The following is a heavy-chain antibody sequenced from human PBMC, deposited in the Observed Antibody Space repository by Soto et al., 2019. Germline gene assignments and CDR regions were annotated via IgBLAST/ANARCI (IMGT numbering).Heavy chain of an antibody. V-gene: IGHV3-30-3*01. CDR1: GFTFSSYA. J-gene: IGHJ6*02. Sequence: QVQLVESGGGVVQPGRSLRLSCAASGFTFSSYAMHWVRQAPGKGLEWVAVRSYDGSNKYYADSVKGRFTISRDNSKNTLYLQMNSLRAEDTAVYYCARSRGSSGWSGAYGMDVWGQGTTVTVSS. CDR2: RSYDGSNK. D-gene: IGHD6-19*01. CDR3: ARSRGSSGWSGAYGMDV.